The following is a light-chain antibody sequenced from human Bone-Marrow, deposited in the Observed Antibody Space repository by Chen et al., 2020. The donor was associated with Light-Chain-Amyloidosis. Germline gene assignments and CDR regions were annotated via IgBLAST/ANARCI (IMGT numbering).Light chain of an antibody. CDR2: AAS. J-gene: IGKJ3*01. CDR1: QDIPSY. CDR3: QQLNFLPPT. V-gene: IGKV1-9*01. Sequence: IHFTQSPSSRSASEGDRVTITCRASQDIPSYLAWYQQKPGKAPKLLIHAASTLHSGVPSRFSGSGSGTDFTLTISSLQAEDFATYYCQQLNFLPPTFGPGTKVDMK.